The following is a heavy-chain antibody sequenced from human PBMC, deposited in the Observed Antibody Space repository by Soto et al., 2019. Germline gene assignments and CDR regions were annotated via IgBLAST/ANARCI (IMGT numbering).Heavy chain of an antibody. J-gene: IGHJ4*02. V-gene: IGHV3-23*01. CDR2: ISGSGGST. Sequence: GGSLRLSCAASGFTFSSYAMSWVREAPGKGLEWVSAISGSGGSTYYADSVKGRFTISRDNSKNTLYLQMNSLRAEDTAVYYCAKAQLPPEQLYYYDSSGQFEYYFDYWGQGTLVTVSS. D-gene: IGHD3-22*01. CDR3: AKAQLPPEQLYYYDSSGQFEYYFDY. CDR1: GFTFSSYA.